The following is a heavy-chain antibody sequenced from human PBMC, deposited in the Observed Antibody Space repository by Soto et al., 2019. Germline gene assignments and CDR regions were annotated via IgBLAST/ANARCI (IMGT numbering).Heavy chain of an antibody. Sequence: QVQLQESGPGLVKPSGTLSLICAVSGGSISSSNWWSWVRQPPEKGLEWIGEIYHSGSTNYDPSLKSRVTMSVDKSKNQFSLNLSSVTAADTAVYYCARVSYGGTYFDNWGQGTLVTVSS. CDR2: IYHSGST. V-gene: IGHV4-4*02. CDR1: GGSISSSNW. CDR3: ARVSYGGTYFDN. J-gene: IGHJ4*02. D-gene: IGHD5-18*01.